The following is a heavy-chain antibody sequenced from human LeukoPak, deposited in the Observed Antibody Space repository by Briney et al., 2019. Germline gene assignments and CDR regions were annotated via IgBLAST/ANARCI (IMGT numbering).Heavy chain of an antibody. CDR1: GFTFSSYA. J-gene: IGHJ4*02. CDR2: ISGSGGST. V-gene: IGHV3-23*01. Sequence: GGSLRLSCAASGFTFSSYAMSWDRQAPGKGLEWVSAISGSGGSTYYADSVKGRFTISRDNSKNTLYLQMNSLRAEDTAVYYCAKVLKRFGDFDYWGQGTLVTVSS. CDR3: AKVLKRFGDFDY. D-gene: IGHD3-10*01.